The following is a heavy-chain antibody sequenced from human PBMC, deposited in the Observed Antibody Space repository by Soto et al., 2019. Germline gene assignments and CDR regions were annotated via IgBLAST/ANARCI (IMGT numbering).Heavy chain of an antibody. V-gene: IGHV3-23*01. J-gene: IGHJ6*02. D-gene: IGHD4-17*01. CDR1: GFSFSTYP. CDR2: ISGSGGDT. Sequence: AGGSLRLSCAASGFSFSTYPMIWVRQAPGKGLEGVSSISGSGGDTYYKDSVKGRFTISRDNSKNTVYLQMNSLRAEDTAVHYCAKILSTVTTYYYGMDVWGQGTTVTVSS. CDR3: AKILSTVTTYYYGMDV.